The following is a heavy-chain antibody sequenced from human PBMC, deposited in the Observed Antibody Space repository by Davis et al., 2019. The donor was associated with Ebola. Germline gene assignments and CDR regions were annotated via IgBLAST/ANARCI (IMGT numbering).Heavy chain of an antibody. CDR2: IYSRGRT. V-gene: IGHV4-59*01. CDR3: AREGYCSGGSCYSNWFDP. CDR1: GGSISSYY. J-gene: IGHJ5*02. Sequence: MPSETLSLTCTVSGGSISSYYCIWIRPPPVTGLELLCYIYSRGRTNYNPSLQSRVTISVDTSKNQFSLKLSSVTAADTAVYYCAREGYCSGGSCYSNWFDPWGQGTLVTVSS. D-gene: IGHD2-15*01.